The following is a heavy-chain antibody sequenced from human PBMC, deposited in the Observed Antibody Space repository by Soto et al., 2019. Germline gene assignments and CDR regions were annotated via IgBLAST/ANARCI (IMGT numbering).Heavy chain of an antibody. Sequence: GESLKISCKGSGYSFNIYWIGWVRQMPGKGLEWMGVIYPDDSDIRYSPSFQGQVTISADKSISTAYLQWSSLKASDSGIYYCARRTGLLYSDWGQGTLVTVSS. J-gene: IGHJ4*02. D-gene: IGHD2-21*01. V-gene: IGHV5-51*01. CDR3: ARRTGLLYSD. CDR2: IYPDDSDI. CDR1: GYSFNIYW.